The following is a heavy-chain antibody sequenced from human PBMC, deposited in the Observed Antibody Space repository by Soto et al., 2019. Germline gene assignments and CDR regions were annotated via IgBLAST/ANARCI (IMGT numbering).Heavy chain of an antibody. CDR3: AREGFDHRTDS. CDR1: GGPIHTPNW. Sequence: QVQLQESGPGLVKPSETLSLTCAVSGGPIHTPNWWSWYRQPPGKGLEWIAEMYPSGSSNRNPSLNSRVTISLDTSSNHFSLKLTSLTAADTAIYYCAREGFDHRTDSWGQGIPVTVSS. J-gene: IGHJ4*02. V-gene: IGHV4-4*02. CDR2: MYPSGSS.